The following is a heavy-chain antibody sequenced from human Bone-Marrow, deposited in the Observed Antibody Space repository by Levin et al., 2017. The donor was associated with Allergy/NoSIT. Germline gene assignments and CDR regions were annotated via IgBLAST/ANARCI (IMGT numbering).Heavy chain of an antibody. J-gene: IGHJ4*02. CDR3: ARQWCTSSSCWESPFDS. CDR1: GYSFTSYW. CDR2: IYPGDSDT. V-gene: IGHV5-51*01. D-gene: IGHD2-2*01. Sequence: GGSLRLSCKGSGYSFTSYWIGWVRQMPGKGLEWMGIIYPGDSDTRHSPSFQGQVTISADKSINTAYLQWSSLKASDTAMYYCARQWCTSSSCWESPFDSWGRGTLVTVSS.